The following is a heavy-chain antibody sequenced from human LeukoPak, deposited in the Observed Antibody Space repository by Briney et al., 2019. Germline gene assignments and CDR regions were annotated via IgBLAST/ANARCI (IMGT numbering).Heavy chain of an antibody. CDR1: GGSFSGYY. Sequence: SETLSLTCAVYGGSFSGYYWSRIRQPPGKGLEWIGEINHSGSTNQNPSLKSRVTILVDTSKKQFSLKLNSLTAADTAVYYCARLGSSWFRWFDPWGPGTQVTVSS. CDR3: ARLGSSWFRWFDP. CDR2: INHSGST. J-gene: IGHJ5*02. V-gene: IGHV4-34*01. D-gene: IGHD6-13*01.